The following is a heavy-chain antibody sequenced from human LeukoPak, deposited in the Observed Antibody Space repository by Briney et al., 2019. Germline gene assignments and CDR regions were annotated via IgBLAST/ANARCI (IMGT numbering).Heavy chain of an antibody. CDR1: GGTFSSYA. V-gene: IGHV1-69*06. Sequence: SVKVSCKASGGTFSSYAISWVRQAPGQGLEWMGGIIPIFGTANYAQKFQGRVTITADKSTSTAYMELSSLRSEDTAVYYCESSPDYGDYVDYYFDYWGQGTLVTVSS. J-gene: IGHJ4*02. CDR3: ESSPDYGDYVDYYFDY. CDR2: IIPIFGTA. D-gene: IGHD4-17*01.